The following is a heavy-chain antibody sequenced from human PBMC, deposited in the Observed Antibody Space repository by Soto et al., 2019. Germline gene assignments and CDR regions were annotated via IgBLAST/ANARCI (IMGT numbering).Heavy chain of an antibody. CDR2: INPGNGNT. CDR3: ARGGHYYGSGSYADY. V-gene: IGHV1-3*01. J-gene: IGHJ4*02. Sequence: QVQLAQSGAEVKKPGASVKVSCKASGYTFTSYSVHWVRQAPGQRLEWMGWINPGNGNTKCSEEFQGRVTIARDTSANTAYMELSSLRSEDTAVYYCARGGHYYGSGSYADYWGQGTLVTVSS. D-gene: IGHD3-10*01. CDR1: GYTFTSYS.